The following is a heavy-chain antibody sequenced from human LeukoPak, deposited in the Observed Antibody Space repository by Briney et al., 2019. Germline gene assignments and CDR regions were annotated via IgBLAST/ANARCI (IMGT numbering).Heavy chain of an antibody. CDR3: ARALDYYGSGSYSYYFDY. Sequence: ASVKVSCKASGYTFTSYGISWVRQAPGQGLEWMGWISAYNGNTNYAQKLQGRVTMTTDTSTSTAYMELRSLRSDDTAVYYCARALDYYGSGSYSYYFDYWGQGTLVTVSS. J-gene: IGHJ4*02. CDR2: ISAYNGNT. V-gene: IGHV1-18*01. D-gene: IGHD3-10*01. CDR1: GYTFTSYG.